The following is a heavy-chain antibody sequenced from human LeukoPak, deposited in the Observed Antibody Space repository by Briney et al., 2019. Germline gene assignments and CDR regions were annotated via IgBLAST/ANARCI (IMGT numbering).Heavy chain of an antibody. V-gene: IGHV3-7*04. Sequence: GGSLRLSCAASGFTFSSYWMTWVRQAPGKGLEWVANIKEDGSEKYYVDSVKGRFTISRDNAKNSLYLQMNSLRAEDTAVYYCARDLGYYRADYWGQGTLVTVSS. D-gene: IGHD1-26*01. CDR1: GFTFSSYW. CDR2: IKEDGSEK. CDR3: ARDLGYYRADY. J-gene: IGHJ4*02.